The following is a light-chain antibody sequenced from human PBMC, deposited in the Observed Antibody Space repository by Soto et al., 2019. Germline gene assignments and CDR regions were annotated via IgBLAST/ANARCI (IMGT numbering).Light chain of an antibody. V-gene: IGLV1-44*01. CDR2: SNN. CDR3: AAWDDSLSVLYV. CDR1: SSNVGSRS. Sequence: QSVLTQPPSASGTPGQRVTISCSGSSSNVGSRSVNWYQQLPGTAPKLLIYSNNQRPSGVPDRFSASKSGTSASLAISGLLSEDEAEYYCAAWDDSLSVLYVFGTGTKLTVL. J-gene: IGLJ1*01.